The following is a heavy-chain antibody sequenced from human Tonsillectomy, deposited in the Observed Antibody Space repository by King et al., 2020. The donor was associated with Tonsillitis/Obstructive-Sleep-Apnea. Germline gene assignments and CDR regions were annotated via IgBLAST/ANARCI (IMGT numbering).Heavy chain of an antibody. CDR3: ARDLIVGTFKPAFLPLDY. CDR1: GYTFTSYG. CDR2: ISAYNGNT. Sequence: QLVQSGAEVKKPGASVKVSCKASGYTFTSYGISWVRQAPGQGLEWMGWISAYNGNTNYAQKLQGRVTMTTDKSKSTAYMELRSLRSDDTAVYYCARDLIVGTFKPAFLPLDYWRQGTLVTVPS. D-gene: IGHD5-12*01. J-gene: IGHJ4*02. V-gene: IGHV1-18*01.